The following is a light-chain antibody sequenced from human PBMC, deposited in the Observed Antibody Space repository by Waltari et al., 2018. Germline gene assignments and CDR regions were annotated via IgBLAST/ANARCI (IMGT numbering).Light chain of an antibody. CDR1: QGISSW. CDR3: QQANSFPWT. CDR2: AAS. J-gene: IGKJ1*01. Sequence: IQMTQSPSTLSASVGDRVTITCRASQGISSWLAWCQQKPGKAPKLLIYAASSLQSGVPSRFSGSGSGTDFTLTISSLQPEDFATYYCQQANSFPWTFGQGTKVEIK. V-gene: IGKV1-12*02.